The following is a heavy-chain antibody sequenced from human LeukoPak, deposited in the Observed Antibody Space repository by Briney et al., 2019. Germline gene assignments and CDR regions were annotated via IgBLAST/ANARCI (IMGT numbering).Heavy chain of an antibody. V-gene: IGHV3-11*01. J-gene: IGHJ6*03. CDR2: ISRSGRTK. CDR1: GFTFSDYN. CDR3: ARVLRYCSGGNCYSGGLGYMDV. Sequence: GGALRLSCAASGFTFSDYNMRWIRQAPGKGLEGVSSISRSGRTKYYADAVKGRFTISRDNAKNPLFLEMNSLSAEDTAVYYCARVLRYCSGGNCYSGGLGYMDVWGKGPTVTISS. D-gene: IGHD2-15*01.